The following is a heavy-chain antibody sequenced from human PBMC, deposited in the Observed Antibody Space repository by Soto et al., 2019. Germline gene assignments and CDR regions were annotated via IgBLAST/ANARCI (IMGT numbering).Heavy chain of an antibody. J-gene: IGHJ6*02. V-gene: IGHV4-4*07. Sequence: SETLSLTCTVSGGSISSYYWSWIRQPAGKGLEWIGRIYTSGSTNYNPSLKSRVTMSVDTSKNQFSLKRSSVTAADTAVYYCAGARLPSLHYYYGMDVWGQGTTVTVSS. CDR3: AGARLPSLHYYYGMDV. CDR1: GGSISSYY. D-gene: IGHD6-6*01. CDR2: IYTSGST.